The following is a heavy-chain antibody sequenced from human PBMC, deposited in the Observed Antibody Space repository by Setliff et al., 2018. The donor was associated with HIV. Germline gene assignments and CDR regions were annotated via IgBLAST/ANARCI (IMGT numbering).Heavy chain of an antibody. CDR2: MYTTGST. CDR1: GGSISSGAYY. Sequence: SETLSLTCTVSGGSISSGAYYWTWIRQPAGKGLDWIGHMYTTGSTNYNASLKSRVTMSVDTSKSQFSLNLTSVTVADTAVYYRARGVGRFGVVTWFNPWGHGVLVTVSS. CDR3: ARGVGRFGVVTWFNP. D-gene: IGHD3-3*01. J-gene: IGHJ5*02. V-gene: IGHV4-61*09.